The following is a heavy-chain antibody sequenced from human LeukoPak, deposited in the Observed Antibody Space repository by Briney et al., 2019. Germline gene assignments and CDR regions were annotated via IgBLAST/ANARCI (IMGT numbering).Heavy chain of an antibody. J-gene: IGHJ4*02. CDR1: GFTFSSYE. D-gene: IGHD5-18*01. Sequence: PGGSLRLSCAASGFTFSSYEMNWVRQAPGKGLEWVSYISSSGSTIYYADSVKGRFTISRDYAKNSLYLQMNSLRAEDTAVYYCARDRVVDTAMAHFDYWGQGTLVTVSS. CDR2: ISSSGSTI. V-gene: IGHV3-48*03. CDR3: ARDRVVDTAMAHFDY.